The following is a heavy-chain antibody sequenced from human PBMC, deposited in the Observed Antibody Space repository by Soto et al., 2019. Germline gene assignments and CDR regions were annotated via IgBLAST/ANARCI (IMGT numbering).Heavy chain of an antibody. CDR2: INPSGGST. D-gene: IGHD6-13*01. Sequence: GASVKVSCKASGYTLASYYMHWVRQAPGQGLEWMGIINPSGGSTSYAQKFQGRVTMTRDTSASTVYMELSSLRSEDTAVYYCARSEQQLGHTDYWGQGPLVTVSS. CDR3: ARSEQQLGHTDY. J-gene: IGHJ4*02. V-gene: IGHV1-46*01. CDR1: GYTLASYY.